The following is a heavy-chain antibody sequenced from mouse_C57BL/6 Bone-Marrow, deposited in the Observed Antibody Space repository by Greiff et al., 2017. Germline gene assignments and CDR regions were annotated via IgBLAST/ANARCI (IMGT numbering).Heavy chain of an antibody. V-gene: IGHV14-4*01. J-gene: IGHJ3*01. CDR1: GFNIKDDY. Sequence: EVQRVESGAELVRPGASVKLSCTASGFNIKDDYMHWVKQRPEQGLEWIGWIDPENGDTEYASKFQGKATITADTSSNTAYLQLSSLTSEDTAVYYCTRDDYVAWFAYWGQGTLVTVSA. CDR2: IDPENGDT. D-gene: IGHD2-4*01. CDR3: TRDDYVAWFAY.